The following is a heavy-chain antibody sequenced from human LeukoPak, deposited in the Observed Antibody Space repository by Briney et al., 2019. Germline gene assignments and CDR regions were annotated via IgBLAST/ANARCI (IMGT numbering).Heavy chain of an antibody. V-gene: IGHV4-61*02. CDR2: IYNSGTT. J-gene: IGHJ3*02. Sequence: TLSLTCIVSGGSISRGSYYWNWIRQPAGKGLEWMGRIYNSGTTNYNPSLKSRVTISIDTSKNHFSLKLNSVTAADTAVYYCARRIAASDAFDIWGQGTMVTVSS. CDR3: ARRIAASDAFDI. D-gene: IGHD6-13*01. CDR1: GGSISRGSYY.